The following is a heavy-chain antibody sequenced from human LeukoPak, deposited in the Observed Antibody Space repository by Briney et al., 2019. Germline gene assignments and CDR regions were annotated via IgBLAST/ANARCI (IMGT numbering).Heavy chain of an antibody. CDR1: GFSLSTSGVG. CDR2: IYWNDDK. CDR3: AHSTMMATQRGMDV. V-gene: IGHV2-5*01. Sequence: SGPTLVKPTQTLTLTCTFSGFSLSTSGVGVGWIRQPPGKALEWLALIYWNDDKRYSPSLKSRLTITKDTSKNQVVLTMTNMDPVDTATYYCAHSTMMATQRGMDVWGQGTTVTVSS. D-gene: IGHD3-22*01. J-gene: IGHJ6*02.